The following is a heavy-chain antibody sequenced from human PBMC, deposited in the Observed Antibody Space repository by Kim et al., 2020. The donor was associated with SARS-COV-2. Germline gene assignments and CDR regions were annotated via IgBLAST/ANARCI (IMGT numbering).Heavy chain of an antibody. Sequence: GGSLRLSCTAASGFTFDKYGVHWVRQAPRKGLEWVALIWADGSRQSFGDSVRGRFTISRDNSRNTVYLQMNNLRPEDTAVYYCATLRFSNYVGGLDPWGQGTLVTVSS. J-gene: IGHJ5*02. D-gene: IGHD3-10*01. V-gene: IGHV3-30*02. CDR1: GFTFDKYG. CDR2: IWADGSRQ. CDR3: ATLRFSNYVGGLDP.